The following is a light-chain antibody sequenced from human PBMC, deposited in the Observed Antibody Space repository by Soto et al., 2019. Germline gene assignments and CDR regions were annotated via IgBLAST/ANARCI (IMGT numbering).Light chain of an antibody. J-gene: IGLJ2*01. V-gene: IGLV1-51*01. Sequence: QSVSTQPPSMSAAPGQRVTISGSGSTSNIENNYVSWYQHLRVTAPKLLIYDNAERPPGIPDRFSASKSGTSATLGITGLQIGDEADYYCGAWDSSLSVVLFGGGTKVTVL. CDR1: TSNIENNY. CDR3: GAWDSSLSVVL. CDR2: DNA.